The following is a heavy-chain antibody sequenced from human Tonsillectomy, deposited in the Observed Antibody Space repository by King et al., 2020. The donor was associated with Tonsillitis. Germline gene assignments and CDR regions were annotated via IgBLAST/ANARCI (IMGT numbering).Heavy chain of an antibody. CDR2: INHSRST. CDR3: ARGRFDFWFGESLNTDNWFDP. V-gene: IGHV4-34*01. Sequence: VQLQQWGAGLLKPSETLSLTCGVYGGSLSGYYWNWIRQPPGKGLEWIGEINHSRSTNCKPSLKSRVTVSVDTSKNQFSLKLSSVTAADTAVYYCARGRFDFWFGESLNTDNWFDPWGQGTLVTVSS. CDR1: GGSLSGYY. D-gene: IGHD3-10*01. J-gene: IGHJ5*02.